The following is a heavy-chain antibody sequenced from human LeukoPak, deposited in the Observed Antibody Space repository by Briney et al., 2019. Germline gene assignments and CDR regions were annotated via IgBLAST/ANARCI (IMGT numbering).Heavy chain of an antibody. CDR2: INSDGSST. V-gene: IGHV3-74*01. Sequence: PGGSLRLSCAASGFTFSSYWMHWVRQAPGKGLVWVSRINSDGSSTSYADSVKGRFTISRDNAKNTLYLQMNSLRAEDTAVYYCARLALEYSYGPGVIDYWGQGTLVTVSS. D-gene: IGHD5-18*01. CDR3: ARLALEYSYGPGVIDY. CDR1: GFTFSSYW. J-gene: IGHJ4*02.